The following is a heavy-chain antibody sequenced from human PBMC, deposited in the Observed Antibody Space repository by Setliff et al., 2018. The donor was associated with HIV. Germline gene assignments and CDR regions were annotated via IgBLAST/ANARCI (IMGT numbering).Heavy chain of an antibody. V-gene: IGHV3-33*01. CDR2: IWYDGSYK. Sequence: GGSLRLSCAVSGFTFTSYGMHWVRQAPGKGLEWVAGIWYDGSYKYYADSVKGRFTISRDNSKNTLYLQMNSLRAEDTAVYYCARDKDYYDYSGYYYIYYYMDVWGKGTTVTVSS. D-gene: IGHD3-22*01. CDR1: GFTFTSYG. J-gene: IGHJ6*03. CDR3: ARDKDYYDYSGYYYIYYYMDV.